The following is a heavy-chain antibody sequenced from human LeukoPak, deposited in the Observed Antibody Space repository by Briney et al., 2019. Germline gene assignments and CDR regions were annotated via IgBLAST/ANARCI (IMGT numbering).Heavy chain of an antibody. V-gene: IGHV3-23*01. CDR2: TSSGGELT. CDR1: GFTFSIYA. Sequence: GGSLRLTCAASGFTFSIYAMSWVRQGTGKGLEWASSTSSGGELTFYADSVKGRFTISRDNSKKTQYLQMHSLRAEDTAVYYCAKDRPNYYHDNGHYYRRGGDCWGQGTLVTVSS. CDR3: AKDRPNYYHDNGHYYRRGGDC. D-gene: IGHD3-22*01. J-gene: IGHJ4*02.